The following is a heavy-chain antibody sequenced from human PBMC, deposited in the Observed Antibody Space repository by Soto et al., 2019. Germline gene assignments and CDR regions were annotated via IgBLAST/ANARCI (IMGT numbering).Heavy chain of an antibody. V-gene: IGHV4-31*03. Sequence: QVQLQESGPGLVKPSQTLSLTCTVSGGSISSGGYYGSWIRQSPGKCLEWIGYISYNGSTYYNPSLKSRLTISGDTSKNQFSLKLSSVTAADTAVYYCARAVLDFWSAYYGAFDIWGQGTMVTVSS. J-gene: IGHJ3*02. CDR1: GGSISSGGYY. D-gene: IGHD3-3*01. CDR3: ARAVLDFWSAYYGAFDI. CDR2: ISYNGST.